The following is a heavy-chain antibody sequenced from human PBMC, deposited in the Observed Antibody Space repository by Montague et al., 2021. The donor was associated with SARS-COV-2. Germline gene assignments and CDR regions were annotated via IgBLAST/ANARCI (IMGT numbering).Heavy chain of an antibody. CDR3: AKDQVYSGSYFAD. J-gene: IGHJ4*02. V-gene: IGHV3-23*01. CDR1: GFTFSSYA. CDR2: ITGSGVGT. D-gene: IGHD1-26*01. Sequence: SLRLSCAASGFTFSSYAMSWVRQAPGKGLEWVSAITGSGVGTYYAGSVKGRFTISKDNSKNMLYLQMNSLRAEDTAVYYCAKDQVYSGSYFADWGQGTLVTVSS.